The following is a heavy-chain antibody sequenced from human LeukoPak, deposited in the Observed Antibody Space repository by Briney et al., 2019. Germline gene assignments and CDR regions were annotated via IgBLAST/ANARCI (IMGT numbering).Heavy chain of an antibody. J-gene: IGHJ4*02. CDR2: IYYSGST. D-gene: IGHD3-22*01. V-gene: IGHV4-30-4*01. CDR3: ARDLSYYDSSGYYSTFDY. CDR1: GGSISSGDYY. Sequence: SETLSLTCTVSGGSISSGDYYWSWIRQPPGKGLEWIGYIYYSGSTYYNPSLKSRVTISVDTSKNQFSLKLSSVTAADTAVYYCARDLSYYDSSGYYSTFDYWGQGTLVTVSS.